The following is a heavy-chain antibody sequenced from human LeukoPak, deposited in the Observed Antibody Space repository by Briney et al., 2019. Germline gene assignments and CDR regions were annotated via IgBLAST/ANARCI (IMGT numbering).Heavy chain of an antibody. Sequence: QAGGSLRLSCAAAGFTFSSYAMSWVRQAPGKGLEWVSAISGSGGSTYYADSVKGRFTISRDNSKNTLYLQMYSLRAEDTAVYYCAKSPLREGWYYFDYWGQGTLVTVSS. CDR3: AKSPLREGWYYFDY. V-gene: IGHV3-23*01. CDR1: GFTFSSYA. D-gene: IGHD5-24*01. J-gene: IGHJ4*02. CDR2: ISGSGGST.